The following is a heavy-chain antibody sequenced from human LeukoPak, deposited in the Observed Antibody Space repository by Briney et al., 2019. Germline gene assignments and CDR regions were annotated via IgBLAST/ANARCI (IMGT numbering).Heavy chain of an antibody. CDR2: ISYDGSYK. J-gene: IGHJ4*02. CDR3: ARGGRVVVAASPQDY. Sequence: GKSLRLSCVASGFTFSSYAMHWVRQAPGKGLEWVAVISYDGSYKYYADSVKGRFTISGDNSQNTVYLQMNSLRAEDTAVYYCARGGRVVVAASPQDYWGQGTLVTVSS. D-gene: IGHD2-15*01. V-gene: IGHV3-30*04. CDR1: GFTFSSYA.